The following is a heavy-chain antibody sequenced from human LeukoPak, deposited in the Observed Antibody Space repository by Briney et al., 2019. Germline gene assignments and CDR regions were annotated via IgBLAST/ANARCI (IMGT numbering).Heavy chain of an antibody. V-gene: IGHV3-21*01. Sequence: GGSLRLSCAASGFTFSSYWMSWVRQAPGKGLEWVSSISSSSSYIYYADSVKGRFTISRDNAKNSLYLQMNSLRAEDTAVYYCARDHSDFRYYYGSGSYDYWGQGTLVTVSS. CDR3: ARDHSDFRYYYGSGSYDY. D-gene: IGHD3-10*01. CDR1: GFTFSSYW. CDR2: ISSSSSYI. J-gene: IGHJ4*02.